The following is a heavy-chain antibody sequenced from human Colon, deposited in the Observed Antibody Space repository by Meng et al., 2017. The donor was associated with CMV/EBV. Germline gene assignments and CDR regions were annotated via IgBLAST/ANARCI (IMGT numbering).Heavy chain of an antibody. V-gene: IGHV3-23*01. D-gene: IGHD3-10*01. J-gene: IGHJ6*02. CDR1: GFTFDNYA. CDR3: AKGSSEFLYYGMDV. Sequence: GGSLRLSCATSGFTFDNYAMSWVRQAPGKGLEWVSAIVGGGGSRTYYADSVKGRFTISRDNSKSTLYLQINSPRAEDTAVYYCAKGSSEFLYYGMDVWGQGTTVTVSS. CDR2: IVGGGGSRT.